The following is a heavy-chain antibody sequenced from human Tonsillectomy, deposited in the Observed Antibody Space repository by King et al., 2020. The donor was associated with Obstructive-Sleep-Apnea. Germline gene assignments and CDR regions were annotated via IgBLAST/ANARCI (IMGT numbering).Heavy chain of an antibody. J-gene: IGHJ4*02. V-gene: IGHV4-30-4*01. CDR3: ARSDCFDTSGYLV. Sequence: QLQESGPGLVKPSQTLSLTCTVSGGSISSGDYYWSWIRQPPGKGLEWIGYIYYSGSTSYNPSLKSRLTISADTSKNQFSLKLSSVTAADTAVYYCARSDCFDTSGYLVWGQGTLVTVSS. CDR1: GGSISSGDYY. D-gene: IGHD3-22*01. CDR2: IYYSGST.